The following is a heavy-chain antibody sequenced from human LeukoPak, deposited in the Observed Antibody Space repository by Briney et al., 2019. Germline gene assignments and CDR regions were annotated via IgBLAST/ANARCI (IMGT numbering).Heavy chain of an antibody. CDR1: GYSISSGYY. Sequence: SETLSLTCTVSGYSISSGYYWGWIRQSPGKGLEWIGSIYHAGSTFHNPSLKSRVTISVDTSKNQFSLKVNSVTAADTAVYYCARGYNSGWYAYWGQGTLVTVSS. J-gene: IGHJ4*02. CDR2: IYHAGST. D-gene: IGHD6-19*01. CDR3: ARGYNSGWYAY. V-gene: IGHV4-38-2*02.